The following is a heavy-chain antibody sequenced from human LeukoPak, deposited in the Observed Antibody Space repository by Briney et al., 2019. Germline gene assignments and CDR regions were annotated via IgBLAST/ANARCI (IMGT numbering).Heavy chain of an antibody. CDR2: IIPIFGTA. CDR1: GGPFSSYA. J-gene: IGHJ4*02. D-gene: IGHD1-26*01. V-gene: IGHV1-69*05. CDR3: AREIMASYSGSYYFDY. Sequence: GSSVKVSFKASGGPFSSYAISRVRPAPGQGLEWMGRIIPIFGTANYAQKFQGRVTITTDESTSTAYMELSSLRSEDTAVYYCAREIMASYSGSYYFDYWGQGTLVTVSS.